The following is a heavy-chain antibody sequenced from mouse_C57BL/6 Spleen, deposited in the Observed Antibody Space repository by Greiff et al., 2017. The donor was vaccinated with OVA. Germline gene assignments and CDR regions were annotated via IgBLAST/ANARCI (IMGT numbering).Heavy chain of an antibody. J-gene: IGHJ3*01. CDR1: GYAFSSSW. V-gene: IGHV1-82*01. CDR2: IYPGDGDT. CDR3: ARGELGRFAY. Sequence: LEESGPELVKPGASVKISCKASGYAFSSSWMNWVKQRPGKGLEWIGRIYPGDGDTNYNGKFKGKATLTADKSSSTAYMQLSSLTSEDSAVYFCARGELGRFAYWGQGTLVTVSA. D-gene: IGHD4-1*01.